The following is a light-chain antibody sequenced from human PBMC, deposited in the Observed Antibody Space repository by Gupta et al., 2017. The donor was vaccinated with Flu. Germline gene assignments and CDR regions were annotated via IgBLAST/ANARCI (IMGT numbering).Light chain of an antibody. Sequence: DIQMTQSPSSLSASVGDRVTITCRASQGIRNDLAWFQQKPGGAPKRLILAASSLQSGVPSRFSVSGSATEFTLTISSLQPEDSATYYCLQYKSYPWTFGQGTKVEIK. V-gene: IGKV1-17*01. CDR2: AAS. J-gene: IGKJ1*01. CDR1: QGIRND. CDR3: LQYKSYPWT.